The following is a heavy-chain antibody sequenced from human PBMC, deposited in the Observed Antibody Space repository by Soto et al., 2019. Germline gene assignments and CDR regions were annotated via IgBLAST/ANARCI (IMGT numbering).Heavy chain of an antibody. CDR3: GKGTRTFDF. D-gene: IGHD1-1*01. V-gene: IGHV1-18*04. CDR1: GYSFATSG. Sequence: XSVKVSCKTSGYSFATSGICLVRQAPGQGLEWMGWISTYNGNTAYAQNFQGRVTMTKDTSASTVYVELRSLRPDDTAIYFCGKGTRTFDFWGQGTPVTVTS. J-gene: IGHJ4*02. CDR2: ISTYNGNT.